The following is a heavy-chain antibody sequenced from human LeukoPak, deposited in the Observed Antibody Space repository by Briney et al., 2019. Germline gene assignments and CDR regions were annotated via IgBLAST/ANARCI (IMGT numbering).Heavy chain of an antibody. CDR2: ISHDGNSK. J-gene: IGHJ4*02. Sequence: GGSLRLSCAVSGFTFSDFGMHWVRQAPGKGLESVAVISHDGNSKYSADSVKGRFTISRDNSKNTLYLQMDSLRVEDTAVYYCAKDRSYSGYEPLDYWGQGTLVTVSS. D-gene: IGHD5-12*01. CDR1: GFTFSDFG. V-gene: IGHV3-30*18. CDR3: AKDRSYSGYEPLDY.